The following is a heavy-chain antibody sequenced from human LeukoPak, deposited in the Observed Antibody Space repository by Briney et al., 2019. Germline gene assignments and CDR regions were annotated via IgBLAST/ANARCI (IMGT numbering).Heavy chain of an antibody. D-gene: IGHD3-22*01. CDR1: GFTFSNFA. CDR3: AREVSEGFDF. CDR2: FGTRSTSI. V-gene: IGHV3-21*01. Sequence: GGSLRLSCAASGFTFSNFAMSWVRQAPGKGLEWVSSFGTRSTSIYHAGSVKGRFAISRDNAKNSLYLQMNSLRAEDTAVYYCAREVSEGFDFWGQGTLVTVSS. J-gene: IGHJ4*02.